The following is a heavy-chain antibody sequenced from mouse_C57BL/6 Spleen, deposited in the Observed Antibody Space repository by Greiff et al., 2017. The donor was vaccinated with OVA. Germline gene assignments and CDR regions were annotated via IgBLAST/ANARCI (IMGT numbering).Heavy chain of an antibody. J-gene: IGHJ3*01. V-gene: IGHV1-15*01. CDR2: IDPETGGT. CDR3: TRRGDYDRPWFAY. CDR1: GYTFTDYE. Sequence: QVQLKQSGAELVRPGASVTLSCKASGYTFTDYEMHWVKQTPVHGLEWIGAIDPETGGTAYNQKFKGKAILTADKSSSTAYMELRSLTSEDSAVYYCTRRGDYDRPWFAYWGQGTLVTVSA. D-gene: IGHD2-4*01.